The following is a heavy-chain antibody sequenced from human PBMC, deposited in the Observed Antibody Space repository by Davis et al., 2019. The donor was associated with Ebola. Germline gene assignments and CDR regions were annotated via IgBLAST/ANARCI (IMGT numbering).Heavy chain of an antibody. V-gene: IGHV3-53*01. CDR1: GFTVSSNY. J-gene: IGHJ4*02. D-gene: IGHD2-15*01. CDR3: ARGHCSGGSCYFSGYFDY. CDR2: IYSGGST. Sequence: PGGSLRLSCAASGFTVSSNYMSWVRQAPGKGLEWVSVIYSGGSTYYADSVKGRFTISRDNAKNSLYLQMNSLRDEDTAVYYCARGHCSGGSCYFSGYFDYWGQGTLVTVSS.